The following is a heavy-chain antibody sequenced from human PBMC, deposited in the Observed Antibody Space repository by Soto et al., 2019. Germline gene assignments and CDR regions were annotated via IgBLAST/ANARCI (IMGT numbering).Heavy chain of an antibody. D-gene: IGHD4-17*01. CDR3: AKEGRDYRREIYFDY. CDR1: GFTFSDYA. CDR2: ISGSGGST. J-gene: IGHJ4*02. Sequence: GGSLRLSCAASGFTFSDYAMNWVRQGTGGGLEWVSAISGSGGSTYYADSVKGRFTISRDNSKNTLYLQMNSLRAEDTAVYYCAKEGRDYRREIYFDYWGQGTLVTVSS. V-gene: IGHV3-23*01.